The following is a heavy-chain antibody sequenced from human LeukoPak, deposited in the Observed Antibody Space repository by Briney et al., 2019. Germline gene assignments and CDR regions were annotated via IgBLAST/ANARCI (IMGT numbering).Heavy chain of an antibody. CDR1: GGSISSYY. J-gene: IGHJ3*02. Sequence: PSETLSLTCTVSGGSISSYYWSWIRQPAGKGLEWIGRIYTSGSTNYNPSLKSRVTISVDTSKNQFSLKLSSVTAADTAVYYCARDLGTAAGIAFDIWGQGTMVTVSS. CDR3: ARDLGTAAGIAFDI. CDR2: IYTSGST. D-gene: IGHD6-13*01. V-gene: IGHV4-4*07.